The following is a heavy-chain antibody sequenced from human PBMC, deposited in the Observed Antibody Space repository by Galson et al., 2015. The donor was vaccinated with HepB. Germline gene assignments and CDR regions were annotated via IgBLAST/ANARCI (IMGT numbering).Heavy chain of an antibody. CDR2: ISGRGVGT. Sequence: SLRLSCAASGFTFINYAMSWVRQAPGKGLEWVSSISGRGVGTTYYADSVKGRFTISRDNSKNTLYLQMNSLRVEDTAVYYCATSDYDNFGPLAWFDPWGQGTQATVAS. V-gene: IGHV3-23*01. CDR3: ATSDYDNFGPLAWFDP. J-gene: IGHJ5*02. D-gene: IGHD4-11*01. CDR1: GFTFINYA.